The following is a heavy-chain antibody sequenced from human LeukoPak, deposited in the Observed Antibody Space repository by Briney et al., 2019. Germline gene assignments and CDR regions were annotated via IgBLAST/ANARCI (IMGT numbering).Heavy chain of an antibody. CDR3: ARSTIFGVLDY. CDR1: GFTFSSNY. V-gene: IGHV3-66*02. Sequence: GASLKLSCAASGFTFSSNYMRWVRQAPGKGLEWVSVIYSGGSTYYADSVKGRFTISRDNSKNTLYLQMNSLRAEDTAVYYCARSTIFGVLDYWGQGTLVTVSS. J-gene: IGHJ4*02. D-gene: IGHD3-3*01. CDR2: IYSGGST.